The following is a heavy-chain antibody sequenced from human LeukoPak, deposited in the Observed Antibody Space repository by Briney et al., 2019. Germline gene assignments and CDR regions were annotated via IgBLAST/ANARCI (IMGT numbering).Heavy chain of an antibody. Sequence: SVTVSFKASGGTFSIYAISWVRQAPGQGLEWMGGIIPIFGTANYAQKFQGRVTITADESTSTAYMELSSLRSEDTAVYYCARGYSSSWYAFDYWGQGTLVTVSS. CDR3: ARGYSSSWYAFDY. J-gene: IGHJ4*02. CDR2: IIPIFGTA. CDR1: GGTFSIYA. V-gene: IGHV1-69*13. D-gene: IGHD6-13*01.